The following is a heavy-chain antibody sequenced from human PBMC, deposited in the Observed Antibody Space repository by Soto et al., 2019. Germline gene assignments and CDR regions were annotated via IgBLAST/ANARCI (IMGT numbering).Heavy chain of an antibody. V-gene: IGHV1-2*02. Sequence: QVQLVQSEAEVKKPGASVKVSCTASGYSFTDYYLHWVRQAPGQGLEWLGWINPKSGGTNYAQRFEDRVTLTRDTSLGTAYLELTSLRSDDTAVYYCARVISPAGDYWGQGTLVTVSS. CDR2: INPKSGGT. CDR3: ARVISPAGDY. CDR1: GYSFTDYY. J-gene: IGHJ4*02.